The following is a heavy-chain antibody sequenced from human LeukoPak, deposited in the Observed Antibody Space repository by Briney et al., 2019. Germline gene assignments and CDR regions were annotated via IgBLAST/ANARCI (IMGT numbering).Heavy chain of an antibody. V-gene: IGHV1-2*02. CDR1: GYTFTTYY. CDR2: INPNSGGT. Sequence: ASVKVSCKASGYTFTTYYKHWVRQAPGQGLEWMGWINPNSGGTNYAQKFQGRVTMTRDTSITTAYMELSRLRSDDTAVYYCARVAFVVVPAVDYWGQGTLVTVSS. J-gene: IGHJ4*02. D-gene: IGHD2-2*01. CDR3: ARVAFVVVPAVDY.